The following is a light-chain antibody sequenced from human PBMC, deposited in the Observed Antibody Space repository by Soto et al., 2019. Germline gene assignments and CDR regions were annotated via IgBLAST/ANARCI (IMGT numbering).Light chain of an antibody. CDR1: SGHSSYA. V-gene: IGLV4-69*01. J-gene: IGLJ2*01. Sequence: QSVLTQSPSASASLGASVKLTCTLSSGHSSYAIAWHQQQPEKGPRYLMKLNSDGSHSKGDGIPDRFSGSSYWAERYLTISSLQSEDEADYYCQTWGTGIRVFGGGTKLTVL. CDR3: QTWGTGIRV. CDR2: LNSDGSH.